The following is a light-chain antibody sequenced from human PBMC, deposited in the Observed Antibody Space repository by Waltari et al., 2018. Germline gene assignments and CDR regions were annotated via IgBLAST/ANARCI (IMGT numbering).Light chain of an antibody. CDR2: WAS. V-gene: IGKV4-1*01. CDR1: QNVLYNSNNNYY. CDR3: QQYNDWPKIT. Sequence: DIVLTQSPDSLVVSLGERATINCKASQNVLYNSNNNYYLGWYQQKPGQPPKLLIYWASTRESGVPDRFSGTGSGTDFTLTISSLQSEDFALYYCQQYNDWPKITFGQGTRLEIK. J-gene: IGKJ5*01.